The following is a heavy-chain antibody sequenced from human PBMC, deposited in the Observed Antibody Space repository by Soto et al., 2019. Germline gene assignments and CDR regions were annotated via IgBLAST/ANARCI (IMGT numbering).Heavy chain of an antibody. J-gene: IGHJ6*02. Sequence: PGESLKISCKGSGYRFTTYWIGWVRQMPGKGLEWMGIIYPGDSDTRYSPSFQGRVTISADKSVSTAYLQWSSLRASDTAMYYCARGSSPGGLGYYGMDVWGQGTTVTVSS. D-gene: IGHD1-26*01. CDR1: GYRFTTYW. CDR2: IYPGDSDT. V-gene: IGHV5-51*01. CDR3: ARGSSPGGLGYYGMDV.